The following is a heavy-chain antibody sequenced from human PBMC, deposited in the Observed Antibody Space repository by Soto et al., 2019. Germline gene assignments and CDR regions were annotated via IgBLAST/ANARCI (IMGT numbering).Heavy chain of an antibody. CDR3: ARRWARTFDY. CDR1: GASITHYY. J-gene: IGHJ4*02. Sequence: PSETLSLTCAVSGASITHYYWNWIRQSPGKGLEWIVSFSSTGSTVYNPSLGSRVTISLDTSKNQFSLTLNSVIAADTAVYFCARRWARTFDYWGQGTLLTISS. CDR2: FSSTGST. V-gene: IGHV4-59*01. D-gene: IGHD5-12*01.